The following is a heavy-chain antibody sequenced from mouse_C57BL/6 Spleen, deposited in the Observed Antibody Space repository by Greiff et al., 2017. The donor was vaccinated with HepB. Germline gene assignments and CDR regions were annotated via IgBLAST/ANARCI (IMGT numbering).Heavy chain of an antibody. V-gene: IGHV1-69*01. Sequence: QVQLKQPGAELVMPGASVKLSCKASGYTFTSYWMHWVKQRPGQGLEWIGEIDPSDSYTNYNQKFKGKSTLTVDKSSSTAYMQLSSLTSEDSAVYYCTRRVITTVDYYAMDYWGQGTSVTVSS. CDR2: IDPSDSYT. CDR1: GYTFTSYW. D-gene: IGHD1-1*01. CDR3: TRRVITTVDYYAMDY. J-gene: IGHJ4*01.